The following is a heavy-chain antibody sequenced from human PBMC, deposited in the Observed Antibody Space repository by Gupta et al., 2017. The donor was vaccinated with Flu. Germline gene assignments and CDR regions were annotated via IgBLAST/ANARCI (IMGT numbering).Heavy chain of an antibody. CDR2: ISSSSSYI. Sequence: EVQLVESGGGLVKPGGSLRLSCAASGFTFSSYSMKWVRQAPGKGLEWVSSISSSSSYIYYADSVKGRFTISRDNAKNSLYLQMNSLRAEDTAVYYCAYYYDSSGYPAYFDYWGQGTLVTVSS. CDR3: AYYYDSSGYPAYFDY. D-gene: IGHD3-22*01. CDR1: GFTFSSYS. J-gene: IGHJ4*02. V-gene: IGHV3-21*01.